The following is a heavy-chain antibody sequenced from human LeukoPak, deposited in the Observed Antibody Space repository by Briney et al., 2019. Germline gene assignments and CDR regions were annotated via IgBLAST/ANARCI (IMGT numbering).Heavy chain of an antibody. CDR2: IWYGGSNE. D-gene: IGHD3-3*01. J-gene: IGHJ6*03. V-gene: IGHV3-30*02. CDR1: GFTFSSYG. Sequence: GGSLRLSCAASGFTFSSYGMHWVRQAPGKGLEWVAVIWYGGSNEYYADSVKGRFTISRDNSKNTLHLQMNSLRAEDTAVYYCAKAGGAITMFDMDVWGKGTTVTVSS. CDR3: AKAGGAITMFDMDV.